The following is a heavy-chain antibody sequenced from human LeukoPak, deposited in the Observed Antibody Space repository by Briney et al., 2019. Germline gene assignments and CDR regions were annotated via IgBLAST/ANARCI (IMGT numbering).Heavy chain of an antibody. CDR3: ARVRYSSGWYRGLYYFDY. Sequence: SETLSLTCTVSGGSISPYYWSWIRQPPGKGLEWIGYIYYSGSTNYNPSLKGRVTISVDTSKNQFSLKLSSVTAADTAVYYCARVRYSSGWYRGLYYFDYWGQGTLVTVSS. D-gene: IGHD6-19*01. V-gene: IGHV4-59*01. J-gene: IGHJ4*02. CDR1: GGSISPYY. CDR2: IYYSGST.